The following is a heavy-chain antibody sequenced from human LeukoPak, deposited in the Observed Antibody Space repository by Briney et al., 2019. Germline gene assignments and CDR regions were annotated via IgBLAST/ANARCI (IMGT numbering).Heavy chain of an antibody. Sequence: SETLSLTCTVSGGSISSGSYYWSWIRQPAGKGLEWIGRIYTSGSTNYNPSLKSRVTISVDTSKNQFSLKLNSVTAADTAVYFCAREARDSSGWYFAFDIWGQGTMVTVSS. CDR2: IYTSGST. CDR3: AREARDSSGWYFAFDI. D-gene: IGHD6-13*01. V-gene: IGHV4-61*02. J-gene: IGHJ3*02. CDR1: GGSISSGSYY.